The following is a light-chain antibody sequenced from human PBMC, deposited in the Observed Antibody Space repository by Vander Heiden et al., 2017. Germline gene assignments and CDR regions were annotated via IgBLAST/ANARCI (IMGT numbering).Light chain of an antibody. CDR1: SSDIGGYDY. CDR2: DVT. V-gene: IGLV2-14*03. J-gene: IGLJ1*01. CDR3: SSYTSNITYV. Sequence: QSALTQPASVSASPGQSITISCTGTSSDIGGYDYVSWYQQHPGKAPKLMIYDVTDRPSGVSSRFSGSKSGNTASLTISGLQADDEADYYCSSYTSNITYVFGSGTKVTVL.